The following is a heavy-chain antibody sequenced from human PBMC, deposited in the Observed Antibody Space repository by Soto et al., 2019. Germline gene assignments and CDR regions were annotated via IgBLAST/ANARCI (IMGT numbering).Heavy chain of an antibody. D-gene: IGHD3-3*01. J-gene: IGHJ3*02. V-gene: IGHV1-46*01. CDR2: INPSVCDT. Sequence: QGFLVQSGAEVKKPGASVRLSCQPSGYTFTSYIIQWMRQAPGQGIEWVALINPSVCDTNYAHRFQGIVTVTRDTSTSTVYMDLSSLTSEATAVYYCWRVSTRDYWSGYSPVDIWGQGTMVTVSS. CDR1: GYTFTSYI. CDR3: WRVSTRDYWSGYSPVDI.